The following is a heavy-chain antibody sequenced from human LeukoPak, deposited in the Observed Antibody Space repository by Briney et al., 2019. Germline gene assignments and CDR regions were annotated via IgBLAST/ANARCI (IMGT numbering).Heavy chain of an antibody. V-gene: IGHV4-34*01. CDR2: INHSGST. CDR3: ARGFYSNYYDY. CDR1: GGTFSGYY. Sequence: PSETLSLTCAVYGGTFSGYYWSWIRQPPGKGLEWIGEINHSGSTTYNPSLKSRVTISVAESKSQFSLKLSSVTAADTAVYYCARGFYSNYYDYWGQGTLVSVSS. D-gene: IGHD4-11*01. J-gene: IGHJ4*02.